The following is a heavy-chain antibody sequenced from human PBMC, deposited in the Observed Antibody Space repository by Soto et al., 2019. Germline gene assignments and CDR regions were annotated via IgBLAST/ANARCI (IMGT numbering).Heavy chain of an antibody. CDR1: IGSISSSHW. CDR3: AGRDYTWGSPF. Sequence: SETLSLTCAVSIGSISSSHWWSWVRQPPGKGLEWIGEVSQSGNTNYNPSLKSRVTISVDKSKNQFSLNLSSVTAADTAMYYCAGRDYTWGSPFWGQGTMVTVSS. V-gene: IGHV4-4*02. D-gene: IGHD3-16*01. J-gene: IGHJ3*01. CDR2: VSQSGNT.